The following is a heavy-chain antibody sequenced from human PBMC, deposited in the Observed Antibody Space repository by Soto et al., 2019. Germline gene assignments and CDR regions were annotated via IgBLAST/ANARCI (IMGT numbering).Heavy chain of an antibody. CDR3: ALYYYDSSGRFEY. J-gene: IGHJ4*02. Sequence: GGSLRLSCAASGFTFSSSGMHCVRQAPGKGLDWVEVLSYDGSNKFYADSVRGRFTISRDNFRNTLYLQMNSLRAEDTAVYYCALYYYDSSGRFEYWGQGTMVTVSS. CDR1: GFTFSSSG. V-gene: IGHV3-30*03. CDR2: LSYDGSNK. D-gene: IGHD3-22*01.